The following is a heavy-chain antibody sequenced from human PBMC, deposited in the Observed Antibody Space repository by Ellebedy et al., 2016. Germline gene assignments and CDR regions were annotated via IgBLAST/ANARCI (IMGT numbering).Heavy chain of an antibody. CDR3: ARDGSEWSRDY. V-gene: IGHV3-21*01. CDR2: IVFSGTAT. J-gene: IGHJ4*02. Sequence: GESLKISXAASGFTFSVDGMTWVRQAPGKGLEWVATIVFSGTATYYSDSLKGRFIISRDNAKNSLFLQMSSLRVEDTAVYYCARDGSEWSRDYWGQGTLVTVSS. D-gene: IGHD3-3*01. CDR1: GFTFSVDG.